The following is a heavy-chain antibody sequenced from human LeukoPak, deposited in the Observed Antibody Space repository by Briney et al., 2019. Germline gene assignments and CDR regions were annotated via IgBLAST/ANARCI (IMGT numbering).Heavy chain of an antibody. Sequence: SETLSLTCTVSGGSMNTYFWSWIRQPPGKGLEWIGHIHYSGSTTYNPSLKSRVTISVDVSKNQFSLKLSSVTAADTAVYYCARHKTGGTYPPDYWGQGTLVTVSS. CDR2: IHYSGST. CDR1: GGSMNTYF. V-gene: IGHV4-59*08. J-gene: IGHJ4*02. CDR3: ARHKTGGTYPPDY. D-gene: IGHD1-26*01.